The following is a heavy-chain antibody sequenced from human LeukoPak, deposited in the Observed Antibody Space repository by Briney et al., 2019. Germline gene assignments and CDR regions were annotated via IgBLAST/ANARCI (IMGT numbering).Heavy chain of an antibody. CDR2: IIPNSGGT. Sequence: ASVKVSCKASGYTFTGYYMHWVRQAPGQGLEWMGWIIPNSGGTNYAQKFQGRVTMTRDMSISTSYMELNRLRSDDTAVYYCARDILPGATRRVAAFDIWGQGTMVSVSS. V-gene: IGHV1-2*02. J-gene: IGHJ3*02. D-gene: IGHD1-26*01. CDR1: GYTFTGYY. CDR3: ARDILPGATRRVAAFDI.